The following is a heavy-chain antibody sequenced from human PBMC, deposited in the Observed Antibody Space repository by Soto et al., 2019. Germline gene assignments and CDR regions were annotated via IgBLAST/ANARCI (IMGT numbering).Heavy chain of an antibody. D-gene: IGHD6-19*01. Sequence: GASVKISCKASGYKFTGYGIGWVRQAPGQGLEWMGWISAYNGNPSYAQKFQGRVTMTTDTSTSTAYMELRRLRADDTAVYFCARVFRLAVKYSCFEYWGQGTLVTVSS. CDR3: ARVFRLAVKYSCFEY. J-gene: IGHJ4*02. V-gene: IGHV1-18*01. CDR1: GYKFTGYG. CDR2: ISAYNGNP.